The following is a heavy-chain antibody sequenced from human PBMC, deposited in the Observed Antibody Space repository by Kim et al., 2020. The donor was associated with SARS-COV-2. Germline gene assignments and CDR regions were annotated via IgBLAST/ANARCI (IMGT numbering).Heavy chain of an antibody. Sequence: YFADSGKGRFTISSDNSKNTLYLQMNSLRAEDTAVYYCAREIVSYYGMDVWGQGTTVTVSS. CDR3: AREIVSYYGMDV. J-gene: IGHJ6*02. D-gene: IGHD1-26*01. V-gene: IGHV3-30*01.